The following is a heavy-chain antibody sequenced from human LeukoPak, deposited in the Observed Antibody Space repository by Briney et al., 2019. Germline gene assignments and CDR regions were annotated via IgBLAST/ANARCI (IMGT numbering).Heavy chain of an antibody. CDR1: GFTFSGSA. CDR2: ISSSSSTM. D-gene: IGHD3-22*01. Sequence: PGGSLRLSCAASGFTFSGSAMNWVRQAPGEGLEWVSYISSSSSTMYYADSVKGRFTISRDNAKNSLYLQMNSLRAEDTAVYYCARTNPYFDSSGPLDYWGQGTLVTVSS. V-gene: IGHV3-48*04. CDR3: ARTNPYFDSSGPLDY. J-gene: IGHJ4*02.